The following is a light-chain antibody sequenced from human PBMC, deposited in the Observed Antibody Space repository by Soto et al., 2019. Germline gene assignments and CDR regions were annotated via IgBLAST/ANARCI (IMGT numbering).Light chain of an antibody. J-gene: IGKJ2*01. CDR1: QSVGTF. Sequence: EVVLTQSPVTLSLSPGERATLSCRASQSVGTFLAWYQQKPGQAPRLIIYDTSNRATRIPARFSATCSETEFALTISSVEPEDVAVYFCQHRTNWPRTFGQGTKLDIK. CDR2: DTS. V-gene: IGKV3-11*01. CDR3: QHRTNWPRT.